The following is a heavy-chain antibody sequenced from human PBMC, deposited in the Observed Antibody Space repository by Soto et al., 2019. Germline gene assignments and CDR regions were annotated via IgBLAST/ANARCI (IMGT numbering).Heavy chain of an antibody. J-gene: IGHJ3*02. D-gene: IGHD3-22*01. CDR2: ISGSGGST. Sequence: GGSLRLSCAASGVTFSSYAMSWVRQAPGKGLEWVSAISGSGGSTYYADSVKGRFTISRDNSKNTLYLQMNSLRAEDTAVYYCAKSYYYDSSGYSTHFDIWGQGTMVTVSS. CDR1: GVTFSSYA. V-gene: IGHV3-23*01. CDR3: AKSYYYDSSGYSTHFDI.